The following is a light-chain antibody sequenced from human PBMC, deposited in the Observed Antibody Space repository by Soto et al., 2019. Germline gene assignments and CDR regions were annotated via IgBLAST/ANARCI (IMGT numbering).Light chain of an antibody. J-gene: IGKJ1*01. CDR3: QQYNNWLRG. Sequence: EIVMTQSPATLSVSPGERATLSCRASQSVSSNLAWYQQKPGQAPRLLIYGASTRATGIPARFSGSGSGTEFTLTISSLQSEDFAVYYGQQYNNWLRGFGQGTKVEIK. CDR1: QSVSSN. V-gene: IGKV3-15*01. CDR2: GAS.